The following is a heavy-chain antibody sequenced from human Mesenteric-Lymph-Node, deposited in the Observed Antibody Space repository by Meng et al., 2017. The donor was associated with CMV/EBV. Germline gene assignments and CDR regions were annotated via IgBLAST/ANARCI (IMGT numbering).Heavy chain of an antibody. J-gene: IGHJ5*02. V-gene: IGHV1-2*02. CDR2: INPNSGAT. Sequence: ASGKVSCKASGYTFTDFYIHWVRQAPGQGLEWMGWINPNSGATNYAQKLQGRVTMTRRTSVTTAYMELSSLRSDDTAVYYCARDSAGVYYYDPWGQGTLVTVSS. CDR3: ARDSAGVYYYDP. CDR1: GYTFTDFY. D-gene: IGHD3-10*01.